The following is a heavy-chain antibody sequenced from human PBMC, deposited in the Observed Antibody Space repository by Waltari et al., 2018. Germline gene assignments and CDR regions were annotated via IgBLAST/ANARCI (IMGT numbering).Heavy chain of an antibody. J-gene: IGHJ4*02. V-gene: IGHV1-3*01. Sequence: QVQLVQSGAEVKKPGASVKVSCKASGYTFTSYAMHWVRQAPGQRLEWMGWINAGNGNTKYSQKFQGRVTITRDTSASTAYMELSSLRSEDTAVYYCARLLGRGYCSGGSCYNFDYWGQGTLVIVSS. CDR2: INAGNGNT. CDR1: GYTFTSYA. D-gene: IGHD2-15*01. CDR3: ARLLGRGYCSGGSCYNFDY.